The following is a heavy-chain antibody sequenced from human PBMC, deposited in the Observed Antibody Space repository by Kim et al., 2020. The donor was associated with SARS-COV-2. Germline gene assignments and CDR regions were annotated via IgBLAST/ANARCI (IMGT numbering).Heavy chain of an antibody. V-gene: IGHV4-34*01. CDR3: ARGEAAAVSFDY. D-gene: IGHD6-13*01. CDR1: GGSFSGYY. J-gene: IGHJ4*02. Sequence: SETLSLTCAVYGGSFSGYYWSWIRQPPGKGLEWIGEINHSGSTNYNPSLKSRVTISVDTSKNQFSLKLSSVTAADTAVYYCARGEAAAVSFDYWGQGTLV. CDR2: INHSGST.